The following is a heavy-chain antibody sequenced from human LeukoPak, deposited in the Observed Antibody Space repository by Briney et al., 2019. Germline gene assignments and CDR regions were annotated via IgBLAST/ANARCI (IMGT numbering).Heavy chain of an antibody. CDR3: AKDESVTIFGLYDY. CDR2: IKQDGSEK. V-gene: IGHV3-7*03. CDR1: GFTFSSFW. J-gene: IGHJ4*02. Sequence: GGSLRLSCAASGFTFSSFWMSWVRQAPGKGLEWVANIKQDGSEKYYVDSVKGRFTISRDNSKNTLYLQMNSLRAEDTAVYYCAKDESVTIFGLYDYWGQGTVVTVSS. D-gene: IGHD3-3*01.